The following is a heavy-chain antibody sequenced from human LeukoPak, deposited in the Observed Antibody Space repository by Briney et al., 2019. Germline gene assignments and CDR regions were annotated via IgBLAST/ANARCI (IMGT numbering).Heavy chain of an antibody. Sequence: SETLSLTCTVSGGSISSSSYYWGWIRQPPGKGLEWIGYIYHSGSTYYNPSLKSRVTISVDRSKNQFSLKLSSVTAADTAVYYCASSREWELLLGDWGQGTLVTVSS. D-gene: IGHD1-26*01. CDR2: IYHSGST. J-gene: IGHJ4*02. CDR3: ASSREWELLLGD. CDR1: GGSISSSSYY. V-gene: IGHV4-39*07.